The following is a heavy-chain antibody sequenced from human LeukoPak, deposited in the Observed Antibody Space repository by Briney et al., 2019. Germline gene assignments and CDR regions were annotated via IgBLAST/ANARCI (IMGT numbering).Heavy chain of an antibody. Sequence: ASVKVSCKASGYTFTGYYMHWVRQAPGQGLEWMGWINPNSGGTNYAQKFQGWVTMTRDTSISTAYMELSRLRSDDTAAYYCARGGYFDSPPPSNWFDPWGQGTLVTVSS. CDR1: GYTFTGYY. CDR2: INPNSGGT. V-gene: IGHV1-2*04. J-gene: IGHJ5*02. D-gene: IGHD3-9*01. CDR3: ARGGYFDSPPPSNWFDP.